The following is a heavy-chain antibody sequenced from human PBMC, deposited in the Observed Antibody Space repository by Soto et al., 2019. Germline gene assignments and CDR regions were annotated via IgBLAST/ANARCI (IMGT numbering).Heavy chain of an antibody. CDR3: ARGGVDSSGYYYPRPYYYYGMDV. V-gene: IGHV4-31*03. CDR1: GGSITTGGYY. CDR2: RYYSEST. J-gene: IGHJ6*02. D-gene: IGHD3-22*01. Sequence: SETLSLTCTVSGGSITTGGYYWSWIRQLPGKGLEWIGHRYYSESTYYNPSLKSRVTISVDTSKNQFSLKLSSVTAADTAVYYCARGGVDSSGYYYPRPYYYYGMDVWGQGTTVTVSS.